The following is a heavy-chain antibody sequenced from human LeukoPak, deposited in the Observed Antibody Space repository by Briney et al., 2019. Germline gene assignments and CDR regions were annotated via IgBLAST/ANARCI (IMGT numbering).Heavy chain of an antibody. CDR3: TRGKYSYGPFDY. V-gene: IGHV3-74*01. CDR1: GFTLRSYW. D-gene: IGHD5-18*01. Sequence: GGSLRLSCAASGFTLRSYWMHWVRQAPGKGLVWVSRIKTDGSRITNADSVQGRFTISRDNAKNTLYLQMNSLRAEDTAVYYCTRGKYSYGPFDYWGQGTLVTVSS. J-gene: IGHJ4*02. CDR2: IKTDGSRI.